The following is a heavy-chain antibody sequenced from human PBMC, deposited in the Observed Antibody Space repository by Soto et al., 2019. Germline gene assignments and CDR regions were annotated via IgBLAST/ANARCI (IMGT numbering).Heavy chain of an antibody. CDR1: GFTFSSYG. CDR2: IWYDGSNK. V-gene: IGHV3-33*01. Sequence: GGSLRLSCAASGFTFSSYGMHWVRQAPGKGLEWVAVIWYDGSNKYYADSVKGRFTISRDNSKNTLYLQMNSLKTEDTAVYYCTTAFYPDDGFDIWGRGTVVTVSS. J-gene: IGHJ3*02. CDR3: TTAFYPDDGFDI.